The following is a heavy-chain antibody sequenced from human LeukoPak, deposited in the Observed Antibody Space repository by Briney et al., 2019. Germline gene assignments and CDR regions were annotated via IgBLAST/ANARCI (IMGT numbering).Heavy chain of an antibody. Sequence: SETLSLTCAVYGGSFSGYYWSWIRQPPGKGLEWIGEINHSGSTNYNPSLKSRVTISVDTSKNQFSLRLSSATAADTAVYYCARLTLPNYYYYYYGMDIWGQGTTVTVSS. CDR2: INHSGST. CDR3: ARLTLPNYYYYYYGMDI. D-gene: IGHD1-26*01. V-gene: IGHV4-34*01. CDR1: GGSFSGYY. J-gene: IGHJ6*02.